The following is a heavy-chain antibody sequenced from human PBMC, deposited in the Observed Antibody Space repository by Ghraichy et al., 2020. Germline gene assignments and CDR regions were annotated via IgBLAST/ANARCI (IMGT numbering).Heavy chain of an antibody. Sequence: GGSLRLSCAASGLTFSNAWMSWVRQAPGKGLEWVGRIKSKTDDGTTEYAAPVKGRFTISRDDSKNTLYLQMDSLRTEDTALYYCTTERAFDCLTGYCPFHYWGQGTLDTVSS. CDR2: IKSKTDDGTT. CDR1: GLTFSNAW. D-gene: IGHD3-9*01. J-gene: IGHJ4*02. CDR3: TTERAFDCLTGYCPFHY. V-gene: IGHV3-15*01.